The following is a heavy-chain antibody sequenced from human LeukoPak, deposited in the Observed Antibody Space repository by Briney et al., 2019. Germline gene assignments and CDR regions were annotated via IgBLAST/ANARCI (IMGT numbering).Heavy chain of an antibody. Sequence: QSGGSLRLSCAASGFAVSSTYMSWVRQAPGKGLEWVSVIYTGGSTYYADSVKGRFTISRDNPKNTLYLQMNSLRAEDTAVYYCARDSGYISDYWGQGTLVTVSS. CDR1: GFAVSSTY. CDR2: IYTGGST. D-gene: IGHD1-1*01. CDR3: ARDSGYISDY. V-gene: IGHV3-66*01. J-gene: IGHJ4*02.